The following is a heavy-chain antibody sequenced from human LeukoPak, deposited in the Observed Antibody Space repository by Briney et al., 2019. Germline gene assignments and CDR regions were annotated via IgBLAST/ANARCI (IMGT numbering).Heavy chain of an antibody. V-gene: IGHV3-30-3*01. D-gene: IGHD6-13*01. CDR3: ASQYSSSWTYYYGMDV. J-gene: IGHJ6*02. CDR2: ISYDGSNK. CDR1: GFTFSRYA. Sequence: GRSLRLSCAASGFTFSRYAMHWVRQAPGKGLEWVAVISYDGSNKYYADSVKGRFTISRDNSKNTLYLQMNSLRAEDTAVYYCASQYSSSWTYYYGMDVWGQGTTVTVSS.